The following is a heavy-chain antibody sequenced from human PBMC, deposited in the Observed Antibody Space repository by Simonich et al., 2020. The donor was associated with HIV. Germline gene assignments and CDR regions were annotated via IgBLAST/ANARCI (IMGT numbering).Heavy chain of an antibody. CDR1: GGSFSGYY. D-gene: IGHD6-13*01. V-gene: IGHV4-34*01. CDR2: INHRGST. CDR3: ARLTAGGLGEYFQH. Sequence: QVQLQQWGAGLLKPSETLSLTCAVYGGSFSGYYWSWIRQHPGKGLEWIGEINHRGSTNYNPSLKSRVTISVDTSKNQFSLKLSSVTAADTAVYYCARLTAGGLGEYFQHWGQGTLVTVSS. J-gene: IGHJ1*01.